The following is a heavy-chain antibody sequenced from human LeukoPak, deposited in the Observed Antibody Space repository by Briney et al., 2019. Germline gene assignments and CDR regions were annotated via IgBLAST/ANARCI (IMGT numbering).Heavy chain of an antibody. CDR2: ISSSGRTT. CDR3: ARGPRDPTEFCSGGRCAPTYEF. J-gene: IGHJ4*02. D-gene: IGHD2-15*01. V-gene: IGHV3-48*03. Sequence: PGGSLRLSCAVSGFTLNIYEMSSGRQAPGEGLEWVSYISSSGRTTYYADSVKGRFTISRDNAKSSLYLQMNSLRVDDTAVYYCARGPRDPTEFCSGGRCAPTYEFWGQGTLVTVSS. CDR1: GFTLNIYE.